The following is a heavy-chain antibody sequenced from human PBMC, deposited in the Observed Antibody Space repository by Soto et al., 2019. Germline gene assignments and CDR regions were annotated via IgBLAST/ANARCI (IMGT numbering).Heavy chain of an antibody. CDR1: GGTFSSYT. CDR3: TRGYFDWLYPFDY. Sequence: QVQLVQSGAEVKKPGSSVKVSCKASGGTFSSYTISWVRQAPGQGLEWMGRIIPILGIANYAQKFQGRVTIAADKSTSTVYIDLSSLRSADRAVYYTTRGYFDWLYPFDYWGQGTLVTVSS. D-gene: IGHD3-9*01. V-gene: IGHV1-69*02. CDR2: IIPILGIA. J-gene: IGHJ4*02.